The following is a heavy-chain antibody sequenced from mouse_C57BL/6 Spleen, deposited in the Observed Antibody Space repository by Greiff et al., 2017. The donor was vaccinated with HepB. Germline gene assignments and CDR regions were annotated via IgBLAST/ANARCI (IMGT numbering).Heavy chain of an antibody. CDR1: GYAFTNYL. CDR3: AREGTNFDV. D-gene: IGHD2-13*01. V-gene: IGHV1-54*01. CDR2: INPGSGGT. J-gene: IGHJ1*03. Sequence: VQLVESGAELVRPGTSVKVSCKASGYAFTNYLIEWVKQRPGQGLEWIGVINPGSGGTNYNEKFKGKATLTADKSSSTAYMQLSSLTSEDSAVYCSAREGTNFDVWGTGTTVTVSS.